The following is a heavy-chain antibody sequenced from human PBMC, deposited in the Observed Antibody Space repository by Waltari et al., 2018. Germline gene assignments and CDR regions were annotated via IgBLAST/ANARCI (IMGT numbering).Heavy chain of an antibody. CDR1: GFTVSSNY. Sequence: EVQLVESGGGLIQPGGSLRLSCAASGFTVSSNYMSWVRQAPGKGLEWVSVIYRSGNPYYANSVKGRFTISRDNSKNTLYLQMNSLRAEDTAVYYCAREFNYGSGTAKDAYWGQGTLVTVSS. CDR3: AREFNYGSGTAKDAY. J-gene: IGHJ4*02. D-gene: IGHD3-10*01. CDR2: IYRSGNP. V-gene: IGHV3-53*01.